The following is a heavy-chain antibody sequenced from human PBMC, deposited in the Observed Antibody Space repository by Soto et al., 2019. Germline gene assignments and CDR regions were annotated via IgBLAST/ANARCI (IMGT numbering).Heavy chain of an antibody. CDR2: IIPIFGTA. J-gene: IGHJ4*02. CDR1: GCTFSGYA. D-gene: IGHD3-22*01. V-gene: IGHV1-69*06. Sequence: SVKVSCKASGCTFSGYAVSWVRQAPGQGLEWMGGIIPIFGTANYAQKFQGRVTITADKSTSTAYMELSSLRSEDTAVYHCARRVFGDGYYPRASDYWGKGNLAPVFS. CDR3: ARRVFGDGYYPRASDY.